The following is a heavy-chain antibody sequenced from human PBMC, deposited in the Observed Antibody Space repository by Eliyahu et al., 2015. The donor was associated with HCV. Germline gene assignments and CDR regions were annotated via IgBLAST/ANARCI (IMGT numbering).Heavy chain of an antibody. Sequence: EVQLVESGGGLVQPGGSLXLSCAASGXTFSXXWMSWVRQAPGKGLEWVANIKQDGSEKYYVDSVKGRFTISRDNAKNSLYLQMNSLRAEDTAVYYCAKGLDAFDIWGQGTMVTVSS. J-gene: IGHJ3*02. CDR1: GXTFSXXW. V-gene: IGHV3-7*03. CDR3: AKGLDAFDI. CDR2: IKQDGSEK.